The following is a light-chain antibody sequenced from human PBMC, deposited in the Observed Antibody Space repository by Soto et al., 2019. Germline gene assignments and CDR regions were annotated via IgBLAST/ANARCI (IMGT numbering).Light chain of an antibody. CDR3: QQYGSSFRYT. CDR1: QSVNGNY. CDR2: GAS. Sequence: EIVLTQSPGTLSLSPGERATLSCRASQSVNGNYLTWYQQKPRQAPMLLIYGASIRATVIPDRFSGSGSGIDFTLTISRLEPEDFAVYYCQQYGSSFRYTFGQGTKLEIK. V-gene: IGKV3-20*01. J-gene: IGKJ2*01.